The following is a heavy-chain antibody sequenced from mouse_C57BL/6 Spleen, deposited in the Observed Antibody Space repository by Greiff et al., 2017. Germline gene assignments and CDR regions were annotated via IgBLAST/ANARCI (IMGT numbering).Heavy chain of an antibody. CDR1: GYTFTSYW. V-gene: IGHV1-55*01. D-gene: IGHD1-1*01. J-gene: IGHJ2*01. CDR3: ARRDYYGSSYGGYFDY. CDR2: IYPGSGST. Sequence: QVQLQQPGAELVKPGASVKMSCKASGYTFTSYWITWVKQRPGQGLEWIGDIYPGSGSTNYNEKFKSKATLTVDTSSSTAYMQLSSLKSEDSAVYYCARRDYYGSSYGGYFDYWGQGTTLTVSS.